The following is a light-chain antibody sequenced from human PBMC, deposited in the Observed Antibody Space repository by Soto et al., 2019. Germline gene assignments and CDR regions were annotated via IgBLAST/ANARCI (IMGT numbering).Light chain of an antibody. Sequence: DIQMTQSPSSVSASVGDTVTITCRASHYIDSWLAWYQQKPGKAPKLLIYDASRLRTGVPSTFSGSRSGTDFTLTITDLRPEDFATYYCQQAYTFSITFGQGTRLDIK. CDR3: QQAYTFSIT. CDR1: HYIDSW. J-gene: IGKJ5*01. CDR2: DAS. V-gene: IGKV1-12*01.